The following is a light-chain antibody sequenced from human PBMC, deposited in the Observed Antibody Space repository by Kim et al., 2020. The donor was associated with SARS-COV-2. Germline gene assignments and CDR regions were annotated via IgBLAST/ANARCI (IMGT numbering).Light chain of an antibody. J-gene: IGLJ1*01. CDR3: SSYTTSNTGV. Sequence: GQSVPIYCTGTSSDVGSYNRVSWYQQPPGTAPKLIIYEVSNRPSGVPDRFSGSKSGNTASLTISGLQAEDEADYYCSSYTTSNTGVFGTGTKVTVL. CDR1: SSDVGSYNR. CDR2: EVS. V-gene: IGLV2-18*02.